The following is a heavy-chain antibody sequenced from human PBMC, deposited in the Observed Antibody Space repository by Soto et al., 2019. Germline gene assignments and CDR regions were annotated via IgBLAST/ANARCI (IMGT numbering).Heavy chain of an antibody. Sequence: PSETLSLTCTVSGGSISSSSYYWGWIRQPPGKGLEWIGSIYYSGSTYYNPSLKSRVTISVDTSKNQFSLKLSSVTAADTAVYYCARTKGIAAAGTTHGYYYGMDVWGQGTTVT. D-gene: IGHD6-13*01. CDR3: ARTKGIAAAGTTHGYYYGMDV. J-gene: IGHJ6*02. CDR1: GGSISSSSYY. V-gene: IGHV4-39*01. CDR2: IYYSGST.